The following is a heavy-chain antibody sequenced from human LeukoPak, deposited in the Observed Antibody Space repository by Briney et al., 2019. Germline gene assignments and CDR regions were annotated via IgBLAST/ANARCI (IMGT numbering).Heavy chain of an antibody. CDR2: VYYSGST. V-gene: IGHV4-59*08. Sequence: PSETLSLTCSVSDGSISTYYWAWIRQPPGKGLEWIGYVYYSGSTKYNPSLESRVTISIDTSKGQFSLNLSSVTAADTAVYYCARQRGMIGTTDWFDPWGQGTLVTVSS. CDR3: ARQRGMIGTTDWFDP. D-gene: IGHD1-7*01. J-gene: IGHJ5*02. CDR1: DGSISTYY.